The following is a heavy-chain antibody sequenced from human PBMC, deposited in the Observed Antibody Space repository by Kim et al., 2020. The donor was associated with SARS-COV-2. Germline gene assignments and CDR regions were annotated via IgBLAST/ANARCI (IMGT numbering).Heavy chain of an antibody. CDR2: IYYSGST. V-gene: IGHV4-39*01. Sequence: SETLSLTCTVSGGSISSSSYYWGWIRQPPGKGLEWIGSIYYSGSTYYNPSLKSRVTISVDTSKNQFSLKLSSVTAADTAVYYCARGGYCSSTSCYAGAVDYWGQGTLVTVSS. CDR1: GGSISSSSYY. J-gene: IGHJ4*02. D-gene: IGHD2-2*01. CDR3: ARGGYCSSTSCYAGAVDY.